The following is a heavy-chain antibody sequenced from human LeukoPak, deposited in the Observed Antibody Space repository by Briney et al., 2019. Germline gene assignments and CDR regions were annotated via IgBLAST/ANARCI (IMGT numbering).Heavy chain of an antibody. V-gene: IGHV3-23*01. Sequence: GGSLRLSCAASGFTFSSFAMSWVRQAPGKGLEWVSAISGSGGSTYYADSVKGRFTISRENSKNTLYLQMNSLRAEDTAVYYCAKSSLEWLVAPDFDYWGQGTLVTVSS. CDR2: ISGSGGST. J-gene: IGHJ4*02. D-gene: IGHD6-19*01. CDR3: AKSSLEWLVAPDFDY. CDR1: GFTFSSFA.